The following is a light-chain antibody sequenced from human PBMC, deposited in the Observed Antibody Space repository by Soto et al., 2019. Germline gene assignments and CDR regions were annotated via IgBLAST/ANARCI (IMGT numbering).Light chain of an antibody. CDR3: QQLNSYPRT. Sequence: IQLTQSPSSLSASVGDIVTITCRASQGIGSYLAWYQKKPGKAPKFLICLASTLQSGVPSRLRGSGYGTELNITITNMQPEDFETYYCQQLNSYPRTFGQGTKVDIK. CDR1: QGIGSY. J-gene: IGKJ1*01. CDR2: LAS. V-gene: IGKV1-9*01.